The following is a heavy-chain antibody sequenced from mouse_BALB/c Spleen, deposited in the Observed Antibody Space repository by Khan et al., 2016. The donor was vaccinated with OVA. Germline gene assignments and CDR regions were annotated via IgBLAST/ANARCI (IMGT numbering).Heavy chain of an antibody. CDR3: ARGGYGTSGAY. CDR1: GYIFTDYV. J-gene: IGHJ3*01. Sequence: QVQLQQSGPELVKPGASVKMSCKASGYIFTDYVLTWVKQRTGQGLEWIGEIYHGSGDIYYNDKFKGKATLTADMSSNTAYIQLNSLTSEDSAVYFCARGGYGTSGAYWGQGTLVTVSA. CDR2: IYHGSGDI. V-gene: IGHV1-81*01. D-gene: IGHD1-1*01.